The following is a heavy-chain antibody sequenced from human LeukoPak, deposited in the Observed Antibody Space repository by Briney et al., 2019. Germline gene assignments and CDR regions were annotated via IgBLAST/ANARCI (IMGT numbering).Heavy chain of an antibody. D-gene: IGHD2-2*01. CDR3: ASCSSTSCQKYYFDY. J-gene: IGHJ4*02. CDR2: INSDGSST. Sequence: GGSLRLSCAASGFTFSSYWMHWVRQAPGKGLVWVSRINSDGSSTSYADSVKGRFTISRDNAKNTLYLQMNSLRAEDTAVYYCASCSSTSCQKYYFDYWGQGTLVTVSS. CDR1: GFTFSSYW. V-gene: IGHV3-74*01.